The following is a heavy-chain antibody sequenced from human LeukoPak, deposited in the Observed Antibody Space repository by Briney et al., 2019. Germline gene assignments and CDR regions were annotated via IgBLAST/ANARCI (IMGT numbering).Heavy chain of an antibody. V-gene: IGHV4-39*01. CDR2: ISYSGTT. Sequence: SDTLSLTCSVSADPISGSSYYWGWIRQPPGKGLEWIGGISYSGTTKKNPSLESRITMSVDTSKNQFSLNLNSVTAADTAMYYCARQRTVVTPEFFDFWGQGTLVIVSS. D-gene: IGHD4-23*01. J-gene: IGHJ4*02. CDR3: ARQRTVVTPEFFDF. CDR1: ADPISGSSYY.